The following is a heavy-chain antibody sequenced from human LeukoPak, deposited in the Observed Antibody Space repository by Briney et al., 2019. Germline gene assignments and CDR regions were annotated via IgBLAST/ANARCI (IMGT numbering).Heavy chain of an antibody. D-gene: IGHD3-3*01. J-gene: IGHJ4*02. CDR2: FFPSGST. Sequence: SETLSLTCTVSGDSISSYYCSWIRQPAGKGLEWIGRFFPSGSTNYNPSLKSRVTMSVDTSKNQVSLKLTSVTAADTAMYYCAAANGGFLEWLYWGQGTLVTVSS. CDR3: AAANGGFLEWLY. CDR1: GDSISSYY. V-gene: IGHV4-4*07.